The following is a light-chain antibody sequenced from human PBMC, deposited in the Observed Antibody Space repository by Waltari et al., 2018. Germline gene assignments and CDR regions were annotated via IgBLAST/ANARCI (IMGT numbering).Light chain of an antibody. Sequence: QLVVTQSPSDSASLGASVKLTCTLSSGHSSNIIAWLQQQPEKGPRYLMKVNSDGSQSRGDGIPDRFSGSSSGAERYLTISSLQAEDEADYYCQTGGHGTWVFGGGTKLTVL. J-gene: IGLJ3*02. CDR3: QTGGHGTWV. V-gene: IGLV4-69*01. CDR1: SGHSSNI. CDR2: VNSDGSQ.